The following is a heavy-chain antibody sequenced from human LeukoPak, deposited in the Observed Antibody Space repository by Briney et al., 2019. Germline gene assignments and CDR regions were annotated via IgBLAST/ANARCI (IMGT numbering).Heavy chain of an antibody. CDR3: AKDPYGDYSWFDP. CDR2: VTGSGGST. Sequence: GGSLRLSCAASGFTFSSYAMSWVRQAPGKGLEWVSAVTGSGGSTYDADSAKGRFTISRDNSKNTLYLQMNSLRAEDTAVYYCAKDPYGDYSWFDPWGRGTLVTVSS. V-gene: IGHV3-23*01. D-gene: IGHD4-17*01. CDR1: GFTFSSYA. J-gene: IGHJ5*02.